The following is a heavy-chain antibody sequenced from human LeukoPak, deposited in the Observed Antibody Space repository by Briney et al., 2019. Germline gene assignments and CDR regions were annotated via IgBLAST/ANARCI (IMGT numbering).Heavy chain of an antibody. CDR3: ARVLRFLEWLLYGSPYNWFDP. J-gene: IGHJ5*02. V-gene: IGHV4-34*01. CDR1: GGSFSGYY. CDR2: INHSGST. Sequence: SETLSLTCAVYGGSFSGYYWSWIRQPPGKGLEWIGEINHSGSTNYNPSLKSRVTISVDTSKNQFSLKLSSVTAADTAVYYCARVLRFLEWLLYGSPYNWFDPWGQGTLVTVSS. D-gene: IGHD3-3*01.